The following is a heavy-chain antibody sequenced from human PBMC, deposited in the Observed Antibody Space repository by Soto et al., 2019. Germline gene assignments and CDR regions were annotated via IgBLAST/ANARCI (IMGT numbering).Heavy chain of an antibody. V-gene: IGHV5-51*01. CDR1: GYSFTSYW. J-gene: IGHJ5*02. CDR3: ARPVIAAAGRGDWFDP. D-gene: IGHD6-13*01. Sequence: PGESLKISCKGSGYSFTSYWIGWVRQMPGKGLEWMGIIYPGDSDTRYSPSFQGQVTISADKSISTAYLQWSSLKASDTAMYYCARPVIAAAGRGDWFDPWGQGTLVTVSS. CDR2: IYPGDSDT.